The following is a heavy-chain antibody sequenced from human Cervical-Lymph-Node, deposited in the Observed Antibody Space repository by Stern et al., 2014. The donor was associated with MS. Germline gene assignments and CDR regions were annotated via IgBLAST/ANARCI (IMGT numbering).Heavy chain of an antibody. D-gene: IGHD2-21*01. CDR2: IIPFFSTT. Sequence: VQLVQSGAEVKKPGSSVRVSCKASGGTFANYTISWGRQAPGQGLQWMGEIIPFFSTTKYAKNFQGRVTITADTSTTTAYMELSSLRSEDTAIYYFARYSGWGQGTLVIVSS. V-gene: IGHV1-69*06. CDR1: GGTFANYT. CDR3: ARYSG. J-gene: IGHJ4*02.